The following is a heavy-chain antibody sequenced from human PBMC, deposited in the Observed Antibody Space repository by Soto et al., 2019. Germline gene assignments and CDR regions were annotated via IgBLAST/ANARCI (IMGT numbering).Heavy chain of an antibody. CDR2: IYYSGST. J-gene: IGHJ4*02. D-gene: IGHD2-15*01. Sequence: QLQLQESGPGLVKPSETLSLTCTVSGGSISSSNYYWGWIRQPPGKGLEWIGSIYYSGSTYYNPSLKSRVTISVDTSKNQFSLKLSSVTAADTAVYYCARPYCSGGGCYNWAFNYWGQGTLVTVSS. CDR3: ARPYCSGGGCYNWAFNY. CDR1: GGSISSSNYY. V-gene: IGHV4-39*01.